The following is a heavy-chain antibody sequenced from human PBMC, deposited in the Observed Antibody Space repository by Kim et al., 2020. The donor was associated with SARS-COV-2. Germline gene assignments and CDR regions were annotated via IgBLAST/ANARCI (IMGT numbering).Heavy chain of an antibody. CDR1: GYTFTSYG. Sequence: ASVKVSCKASGYTFTSYGISWVRQAPGQGLEWMGWISAYNGNTNYAQKLQGRVTMTTDTSTSTAYMELRSLRSDDTAVYYCARDKGLSVLLWFGESRNNWFDPWGQGTLVTVSS. D-gene: IGHD3-10*01. CDR2: ISAYNGNT. V-gene: IGHV1-18*01. J-gene: IGHJ5*02. CDR3: ARDKGLSVLLWFGESRNNWFDP.